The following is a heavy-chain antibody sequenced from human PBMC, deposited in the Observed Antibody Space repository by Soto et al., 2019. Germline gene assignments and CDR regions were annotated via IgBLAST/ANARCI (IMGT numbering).Heavy chain of an antibody. V-gene: IGHV4-31*03. J-gene: IGHJ4*02. CDR1: GAPISRGHYY. D-gene: IGHD7-27*01. CDR3: ALALGPTTGLDY. CDR2: IYNTGST. Sequence: ASETLSLTCSVSGAPISRGHYYWTWIRQHPGKGLEWIGSIYNTGSTSYNPSLTSRLSISVDTSENHFSLRLFSVTVADTAVYYCALALGPTTGLDYWGQGSLVTVSS.